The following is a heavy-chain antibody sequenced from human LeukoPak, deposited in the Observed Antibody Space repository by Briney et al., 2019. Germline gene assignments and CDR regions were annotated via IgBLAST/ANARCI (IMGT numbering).Heavy chain of an antibody. D-gene: IGHD5-12*01. V-gene: IGHV4-4*07. J-gene: IGHJ4*02. CDR1: GGSISNYF. CDR2: IYASGST. Sequence: PPETLSLTCTVSGGSISNYFWSWIRQPAGKGLEWIGRIYASGSTNYNPSLKSRVSMSVDTSKNQFSLKLSSVTAADTAVYYCARERLVARQFDYWGQGTLASVSS. CDR3: ARERLVARQFDY.